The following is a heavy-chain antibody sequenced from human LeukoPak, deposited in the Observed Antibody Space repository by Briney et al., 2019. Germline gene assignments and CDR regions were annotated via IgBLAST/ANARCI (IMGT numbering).Heavy chain of an antibody. CDR1: GGSISSYY. J-gene: IGHJ6*03. D-gene: IGHD3-22*01. CDR3: ARDSYYYDSSGYYPYWGYYYYMDV. Sequence: ASETLSLTCTVSGGSISSYYWSWIRQPAGKGLEWIGRIYTSGSTNYNPSLKSRVTMSVDTSKNQFSLKLSSVTAADTAVYYCARDSYYYDSSGYYPYWGYYYYMDVWGKGTTVTISS. CDR2: IYTSGST. V-gene: IGHV4-4*07.